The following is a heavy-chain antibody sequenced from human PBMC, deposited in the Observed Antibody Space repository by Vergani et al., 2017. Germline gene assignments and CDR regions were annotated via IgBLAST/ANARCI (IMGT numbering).Heavy chain of an antibody. D-gene: IGHD6-19*01. J-gene: IGHJ5*02. Sequence: QLQLQESGPGLVKPSATLSLTCSVSGASIRSSNYYCGWIRQPPGKGLEWIASIYYSGSTYYNPSLKSRVTISVDTSQIQFSLKLSSVTAADTAVYFCARHSTVEWLVKLGWIDPWGQGILVTVSS. CDR3: ARHSTVEWLVKLGWIDP. V-gene: IGHV4-39*01. CDR1: GASIRSSNYY. CDR2: IYYSGST.